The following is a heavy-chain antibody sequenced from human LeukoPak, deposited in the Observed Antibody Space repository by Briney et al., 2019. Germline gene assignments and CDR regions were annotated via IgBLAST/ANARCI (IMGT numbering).Heavy chain of an antibody. V-gene: IGHV4-30-4*01. D-gene: IGHD2-15*01. J-gene: IGHJ4*02. CDR3: ARDACSGGSCYSGLDY. CDR1: GGSISSGDYD. CDR2: IYYSGST. Sequence: SETLSLTCTVSGGSISSGDYDWSWIRQPPGKGLEWVGYIYYSGSTYYNPSLKSRVTISVDTSKNQFSLKLSSVTAADTAVYYCARDACSGGSCYSGLDYWGQGTLVTVSS.